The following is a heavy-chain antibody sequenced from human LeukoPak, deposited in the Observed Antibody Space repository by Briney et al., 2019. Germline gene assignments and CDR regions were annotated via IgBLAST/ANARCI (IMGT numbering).Heavy chain of an antibody. Sequence: ASVKVSFKASGYIFTSYGISWVRQAPGQGLEWMGWINTNTGNPTYAQGFTGRFVFSLDTSVSTAYLQISSLKAEDTAVYYCARDQRSWYYWGQGTLVTVSP. CDR3: ARDQRSWYY. V-gene: IGHV7-4-1*02. CDR1: GYIFTSYG. J-gene: IGHJ4*02. D-gene: IGHD6-19*01. CDR2: INTNTGNP.